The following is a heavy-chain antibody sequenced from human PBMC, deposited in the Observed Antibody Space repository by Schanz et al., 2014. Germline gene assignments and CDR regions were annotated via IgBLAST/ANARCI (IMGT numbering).Heavy chain of an antibody. Sequence: EVQLLESGGGLVEPGGSLRLSCAASGFSFSSYAMGWVRQARGKGLEWVSAMNESHSTIYYADSVRGRFTISRDNAENTLFLQMNSLRAEDTAVYHCAKAADWAVPRFDPCGQGTLVTVSS. J-gene: IGHJ5*02. V-gene: IGHV3-23*01. CDR2: MNESHSTI. CDR3: AKAADWAVPRFDP. D-gene: IGHD3-9*01. CDR1: GFSFSSYA.